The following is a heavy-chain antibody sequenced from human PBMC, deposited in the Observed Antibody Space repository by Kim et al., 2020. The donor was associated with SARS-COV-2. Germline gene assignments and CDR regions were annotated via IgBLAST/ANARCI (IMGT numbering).Heavy chain of an antibody. V-gene: IGHV1-8*01. D-gene: IGHD2-15*01. Sequence: GSAQKIQGRVTMTRNTSMSTAYMELSSLRSEDTAVYYCARGCGGGSCYRGWGQGTLVTVSS. J-gene: IGHJ4*02. CDR3: ARGCGGGSCYRG.